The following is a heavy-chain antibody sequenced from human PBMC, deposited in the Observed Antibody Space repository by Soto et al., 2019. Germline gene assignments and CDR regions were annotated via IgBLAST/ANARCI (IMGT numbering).Heavy chain of an antibody. J-gene: IGHJ4*02. CDR2: MNPDGSTR. Sequence: GSLRLSCEASGFTFSSNWMHWVRQGPGKGLVWVSRMNPDGSTRGYADSVKGRFTISRDNARNTVFLQMSRLRSDDTAVYYCARDVSGITGTPGDYWGQGTLVTVSS. CDR3: ARDVSGITGTPGDY. V-gene: IGHV3-74*01. CDR1: GFTFSSNW. D-gene: IGHD1-7*01.